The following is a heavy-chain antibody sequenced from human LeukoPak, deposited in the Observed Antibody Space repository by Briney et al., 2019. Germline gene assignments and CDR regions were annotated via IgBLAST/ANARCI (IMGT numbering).Heavy chain of an antibody. J-gene: IGHJ1*01. CDR1: GGTFSSYA. CDR2: IIPILGIA. CDR3: ARDDSSGYYSEYFQH. Sequence: GASVKVSCKASGGTFSSYAISWVRQAPGQGLEWMGRIIPILGIANYAQKFQGRVTITADKSTSTAYMELSSLRSEDTAVYYCARDDSSGYYSEYFQHWGQGTLVTVSS. D-gene: IGHD3-22*01. V-gene: IGHV1-69*04.